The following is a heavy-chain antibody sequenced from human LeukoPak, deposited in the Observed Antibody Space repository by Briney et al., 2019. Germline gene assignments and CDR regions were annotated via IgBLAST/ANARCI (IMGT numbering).Heavy chain of an antibody. CDR3: ARVRTSDDHYNFDY. D-gene: IGHD1-14*01. CDR1: GGSISSYY. Sequence: SETLSLTCTVSGGSISSYYWSWIRQPPGKGLEWIGYIYYSGSTNYNPSLKSRVTISVDTSKNQFSLKLSSVTAADTAVYYCARVRTSDDHYNFDYWGQGTLVTVSS. CDR2: IYYSGST. V-gene: IGHV4-59*01. J-gene: IGHJ4*02.